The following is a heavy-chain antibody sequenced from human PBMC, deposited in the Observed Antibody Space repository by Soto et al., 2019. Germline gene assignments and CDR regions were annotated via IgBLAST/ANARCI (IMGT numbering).Heavy chain of an antibody. V-gene: IGHV3-23*01. CDR2: ISGSGGST. CDR1: GFTFSSYA. J-gene: IGHJ4*02. Sequence: EVQLLESGGGLVQPGGSLRLSCAASGFTFSSYARSWVLQAPGKGLELVSAISGSGGSTYYADSVKGRFTISRDNSKNPLYLQMNSLRAEDTAVYYCAKDPIVATPNPLPDYWGQGTLVTVSS. D-gene: IGHD5-12*01. CDR3: AKDPIVATPNPLPDY.